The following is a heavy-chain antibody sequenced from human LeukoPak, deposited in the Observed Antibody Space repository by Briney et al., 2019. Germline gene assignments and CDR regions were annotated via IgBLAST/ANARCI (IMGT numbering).Heavy chain of an antibody. CDR3: ARVVVVAAGAFFYYYYMYV. D-gene: IGHD2-15*01. V-gene: IGHV4-61*02. J-gene: IGHJ6*03. CDR2: IYTSGST. Sequence: PSETLSLTCTVSGGSISSGSYYWSWIRQPAGKGLEWIGRIYTSGSTNYNPSLMSRVTMSVDTSKNQFSLKLSSVTAADTAVYYCARVVVVAAGAFFYYYYMYVWGKGTTVTISS. CDR1: GGSISSGSYY.